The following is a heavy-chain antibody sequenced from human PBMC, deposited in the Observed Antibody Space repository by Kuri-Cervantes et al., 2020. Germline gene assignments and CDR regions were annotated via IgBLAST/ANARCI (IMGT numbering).Heavy chain of an antibody. CDR2: ITSTTSII. V-gene: IGHV3-21*01. CDR3: ARDPALWVGEKF. J-gene: IGHJ4*02. Sequence: GGSLRLSCVGSGFSLSAYYMSWFCQAPGKGLEWVSSITSTTSIIYYADSVEGRFTISRDNGKNSLYLQMNSLRAEDTAVYYCARDPALWVGEKFWGQGTLVTVSS. D-gene: IGHD3-10*01. CDR1: GFSLSAYY.